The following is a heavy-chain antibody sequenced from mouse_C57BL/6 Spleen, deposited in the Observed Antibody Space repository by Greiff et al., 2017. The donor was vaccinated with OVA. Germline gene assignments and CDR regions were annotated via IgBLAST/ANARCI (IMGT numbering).Heavy chain of an antibody. V-gene: IGHV1-80*01. D-gene: IGHD1-1*01. Sequence: VQLQQSGAELVKPGASVKISCKASGYAFSSYWMNWVKQRPGKGLEWIGQIYPGDGDTNYNGKFKGKATLTADKSSSTAYMQLSSLTSEDSAVYFGARGGTTVVARPGFAYWGQGTLVTVSA. CDR1: GYAFSSYW. CDR2: IYPGDGDT. CDR3: ARGGTTVVARPGFAY. J-gene: IGHJ3*01.